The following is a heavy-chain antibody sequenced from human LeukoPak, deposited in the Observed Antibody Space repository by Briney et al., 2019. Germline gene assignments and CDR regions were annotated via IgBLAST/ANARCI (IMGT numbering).Heavy chain of an antibody. CDR1: GFTFSTYT. Sequence: GGSLRLSCAASGFTFSTYTMNWLRQAPGKGLEWVSSISSSSSYIYYADSVKGRFTLSRDNAKNSLYLQMNSLRAEDTAVYYCARVRSWSGQEAYWGQGTLVTVSS. CDR3: ARVRSWSGQEAY. CDR2: ISSSSSYI. D-gene: IGHD3-3*01. V-gene: IGHV3-21*01. J-gene: IGHJ4*02.